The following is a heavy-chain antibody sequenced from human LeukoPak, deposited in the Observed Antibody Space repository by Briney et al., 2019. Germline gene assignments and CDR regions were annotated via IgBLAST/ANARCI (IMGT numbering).Heavy chain of an antibody. CDR1: GLIFSSYA. D-gene: IGHD2-21*01. Sequence: GGSLRLSCSASGLIFSSYAMHWVRQAPGKRLEYVSGISSNGGRKYYADSVTGRFTISKDNSKNTLYLQMNSLRAEDTAVYSCAKNLLGSEAYSWYFDLWGRGTLVTVSS. CDR3: AKNLLGSEAYSWYFDL. V-gene: IGHV3-64*04. J-gene: IGHJ2*01. CDR2: ISSNGGRK.